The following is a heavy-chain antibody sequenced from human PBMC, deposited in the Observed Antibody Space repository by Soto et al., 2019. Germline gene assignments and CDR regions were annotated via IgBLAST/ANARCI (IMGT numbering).Heavy chain of an antibody. CDR1: GGTFSSYT. CDR3: ARDEEATITSYYYYYMDV. CDR2: TIPILGIA. Sequence: QVQLVQSGAEVKKPGSSVKVSCKASGGTFSSYTISWVRQAPGQGLEWMGRTIPILGIANYAQKFQGRVTITADKSTSTAYMELSSLRSEDTAVYYCARDEEATITSYYYYYMDVWGKGTTVTVSS. J-gene: IGHJ6*03. V-gene: IGHV1-69*08. D-gene: IGHD5-12*01.